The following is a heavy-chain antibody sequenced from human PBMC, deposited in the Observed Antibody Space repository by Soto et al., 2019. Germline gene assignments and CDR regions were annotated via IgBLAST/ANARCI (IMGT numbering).Heavy chain of an antibody. V-gene: IGHV1-69*12. CDR2: IIPIFGTA. CDR3: ARARYCGGDCHPYYFDD. D-gene: IGHD2-21*02. Sequence: QVQLVQSGAEVKKPGSSVKFSCKASGGTFSSYAISWVRQAPGQGLEWMGGIIPIFGTANYAQKFQGRVTITADESTSTAYMELSSLRSEDTAVYYCARARYCGGDCHPYYFDDWGQGALVTVSS. J-gene: IGHJ4*02. CDR1: GGTFSSYA.